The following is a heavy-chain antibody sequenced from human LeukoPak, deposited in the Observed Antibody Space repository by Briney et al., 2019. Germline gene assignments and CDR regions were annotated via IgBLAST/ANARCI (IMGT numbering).Heavy chain of an antibody. CDR2: INTNTGNP. J-gene: IGHJ5*02. V-gene: IGHV7-4-1*02. CDR1: GYTFTSYA. CDR3: ARNAGFLEWFLNWFDP. D-gene: IGHD3-3*01. Sequence: ASVRVSCKASGYTFTSYAVNWVRQAPGQGLEWMGWINTNTGNPTYAQGLTGRFVFSLDTSVSTAYLQISSLKAEDTAVYYCARNAGFLEWFLNWFDPWGQGTLVTVSS.